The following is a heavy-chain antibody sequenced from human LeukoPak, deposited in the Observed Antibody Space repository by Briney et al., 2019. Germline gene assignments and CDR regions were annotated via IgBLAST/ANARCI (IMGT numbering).Heavy chain of an antibody. Sequence: GGSLRLSCSASGFTFSSYPMHWVRQAPGKGLEYVSAISNNGGSAYYADSVKGRFTISRDNSKNTLYLQMSSLRAEDTAVYYCAKDRDIVVLVAATTAFDIWGQRTMVTVSS. V-gene: IGHV3-64D*09. CDR1: GFTFSSYP. J-gene: IGHJ3*02. CDR3: AKDRDIVVLVAATTAFDI. D-gene: IGHD2-15*01. CDR2: ISNNGGSA.